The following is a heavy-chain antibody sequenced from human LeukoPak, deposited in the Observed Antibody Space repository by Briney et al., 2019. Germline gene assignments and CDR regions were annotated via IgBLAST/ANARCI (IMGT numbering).Heavy chain of an antibody. CDR3: ARDGYGDYVGGDY. Sequence: VASVKVSCKASGGTSSSYAISWVRQAPGQGLEWMGGIIPIFGTANYAQKFQGRVTITADESTSTAYMELSSLRSEDTAVYYCARDGYGDYVGGDYWGQGTLVTVSS. D-gene: IGHD4-17*01. CDR2: IIPIFGTA. J-gene: IGHJ4*02. CDR1: GGTSSSYA. V-gene: IGHV1-69*01.